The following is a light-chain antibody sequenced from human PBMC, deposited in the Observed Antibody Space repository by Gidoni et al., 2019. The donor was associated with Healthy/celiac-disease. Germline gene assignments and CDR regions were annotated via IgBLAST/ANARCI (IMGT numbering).Light chain of an antibody. J-gene: IGLJ2*01. CDR3: LLSYSGARGV. V-gene: IGLV7-46*01. Sequence: QAVVNQEPSLTVSPGWTVTLTCGSSTGAVTSGHYPYWFQQKPGQAPRTLIYDTSNKHSWTPARFSGSLLGGKAALTLSGAQPEDEAEYYCLLSYSGARGVFGGGTKLTVL. CDR2: DTS. CDR1: TGAVTSGHY.